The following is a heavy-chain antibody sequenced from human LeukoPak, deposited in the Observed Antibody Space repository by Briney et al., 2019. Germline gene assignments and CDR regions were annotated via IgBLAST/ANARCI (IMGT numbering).Heavy chain of an antibody. V-gene: IGHV4-39*01. J-gene: IGHJ4*02. D-gene: IGHD5-24*01. CDR3: ARKIRDSYNHHSFAR. Sequence: SETLSLTCTVSGGSISSSSSYWGWIRQPPGKGLEWIGSIYYSGSTFYNPSLKSRVTISVDSSKNQFSLKLNSVTATDTAVYYCARKIRDSYNHHSFARWGQGTLVTVSS. CDR1: GGSISSSSSY. CDR2: IYYSGST.